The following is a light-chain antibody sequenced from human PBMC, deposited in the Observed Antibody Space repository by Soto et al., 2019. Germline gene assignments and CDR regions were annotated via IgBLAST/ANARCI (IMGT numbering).Light chain of an antibody. CDR3: QQSYSSPLT. CDR1: QSITSY. V-gene: IGKV1-39*01. Sequence: DIQMTQSPSSLSASVGDRVTITCRASQSITSYLNWYQHKSGRAPKLLIYGASSLQSGVPSRFSGSGSGTDFTLTISSLQPEDFATYYCQQSYSSPLTFGGGTKVEIK. J-gene: IGKJ4*01. CDR2: GAS.